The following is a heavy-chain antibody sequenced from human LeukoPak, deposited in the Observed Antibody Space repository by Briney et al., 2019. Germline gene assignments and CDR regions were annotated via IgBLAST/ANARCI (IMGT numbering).Heavy chain of an antibody. CDR1: GGSISSSSYS. CDR3: ARQGKARRTMIVAPADY. V-gene: IGHV4-39*01. CDR2: IYYSGST. J-gene: IGHJ4*02. D-gene: IGHD3-22*01. Sequence: PSETLSLTCTVSGGSISSSSYSWGWIRQPPGKGLEWIGSIYYSGSTYYNPSLKSRVTISVDTSKNQFSLKLSSVTAADTAVYYCARQGKARRTMIVAPADYWGQGTLVTVSS.